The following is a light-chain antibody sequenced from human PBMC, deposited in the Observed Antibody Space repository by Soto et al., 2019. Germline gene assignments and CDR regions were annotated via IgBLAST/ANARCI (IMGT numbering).Light chain of an antibody. CDR2: DVS. V-gene: IGLV2-14*01. J-gene: IGLJ2*01. CDR1: SSDIGSYNY. Sequence: QSALTQPASMSGSPGQSITISCTGSSSDIGSYNYVSWYQQHPGRAPKLLIYDVSYRPLGISDRFSGSKSDNTASLTISGLRPEDETDYYCSSYGASSTLFGGGTKVTVL. CDR3: SSYGASSTL.